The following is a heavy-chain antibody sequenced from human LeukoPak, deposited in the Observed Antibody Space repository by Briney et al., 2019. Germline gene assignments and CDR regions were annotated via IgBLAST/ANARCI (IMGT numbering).Heavy chain of an antibody. D-gene: IGHD6-19*01. V-gene: IGHV3-30*02. Sequence: GGSLRLSCAPSGFTFSKYGMHWVRQAPGKGLEWVAFTRYDGRNKYYADSVKGRFTISRDNSKNTLYLQMNSLRAEDTAVYYCARESSYSGWSNWFDPWGQGTLVTVSS. CDR3: ARESSYSGWSNWFDP. CDR1: GFTFSKYG. CDR2: TRYDGRNK. J-gene: IGHJ5*02.